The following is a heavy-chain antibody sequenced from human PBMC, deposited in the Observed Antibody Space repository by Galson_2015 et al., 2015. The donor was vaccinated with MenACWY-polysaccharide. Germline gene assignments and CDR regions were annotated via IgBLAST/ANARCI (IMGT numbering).Heavy chain of an antibody. CDR1: GFTFSSYA. Sequence: SLRLSCAASGFTFSSYAMHWVRQAPGKGLEWVAVISYDGSNKYYADSVKGRFTISRDNSKNTLYLQMNSLRAEDTAVYYCAKDRGEEWLVRGYYFDYWGQGTLVTVSS. CDR3: AKDRGEEWLVRGYYFDY. CDR2: ISYDGSNK. V-gene: IGHV3-30-3*01. D-gene: IGHD6-19*01. J-gene: IGHJ4*02.